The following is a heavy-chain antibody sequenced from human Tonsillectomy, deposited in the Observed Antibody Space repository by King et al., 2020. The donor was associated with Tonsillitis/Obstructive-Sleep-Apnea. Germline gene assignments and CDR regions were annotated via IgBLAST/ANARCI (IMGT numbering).Heavy chain of an antibody. CDR3: ARDSMVHSYDSSGYYTFGY. Sequence: QLVQSGAEVKKPGASVKVSCKASGYTFTSYGISWVRQAPGQGLEWMGWISAYNNNTNYAQRLQARVTMTTDTSTSTAYMYLRSLRSDDTAVYYCARDSMVHSYDSSGYYTFGYWGQGTLVTVSS. J-gene: IGHJ4*02. V-gene: IGHV1-18*01. D-gene: IGHD3-22*01. CDR2: ISAYNNNT. CDR1: GYTFTSYG.